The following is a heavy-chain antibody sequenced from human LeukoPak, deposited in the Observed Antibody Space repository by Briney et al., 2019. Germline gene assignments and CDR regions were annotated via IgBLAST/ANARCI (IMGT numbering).Heavy chain of an antibody. CDR1: GFTFSSYG. D-gene: IGHD6-19*01. V-gene: IGHV3-33*01. Sequence: PGGSLRLSCAASGFTFSSYGMHWVRQAPGKGPEWVAVTWYDGSNKYYADSVKGRFTISRDSSKNTLYLQMNSLRAEDTAVYYCARSRTGGHASGCDYWGQGTLVTVSS. CDR2: TWYDGSNK. CDR3: ARSRTGGHASGCDY. J-gene: IGHJ4*02.